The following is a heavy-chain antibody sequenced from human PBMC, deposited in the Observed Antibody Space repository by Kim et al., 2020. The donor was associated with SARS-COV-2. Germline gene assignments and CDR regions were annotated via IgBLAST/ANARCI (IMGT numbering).Heavy chain of an antibody. CDR2: IYYSGST. V-gene: IGHV4-39*02. CDR3: ARERDPSLRFLEWEDWFDP. D-gene: IGHD3-3*01. Sequence: SETLSLTCTVSGGSISSSSYYWGWIRQPPGKGLEWIGSIYYSGSTYYNPSLKSRVTISVDTSKNQFSLKLSSVTAADTAVYYCARERDPSLRFLEWEDWFDPWGQGTLVTVSS. CDR1: GGSISSSSYY. J-gene: IGHJ5*02.